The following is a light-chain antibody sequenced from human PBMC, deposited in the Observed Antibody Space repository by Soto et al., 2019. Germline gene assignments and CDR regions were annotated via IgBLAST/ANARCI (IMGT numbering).Light chain of an antibody. J-gene: IGLJ1*01. Sequence: QSALTQPASVSGSPGQSITISCIGTSSDVGGYNYVSWYQQHPGKAPKLMIYAVTDRPSGVSSRFSGSKSGNTASLTISGLQAEDEADYYCSSYTSSSTLFGTGTKSPS. CDR3: SSYTSSSTL. V-gene: IGLV2-14*01. CDR2: AVT. CDR1: SSDVGGYNY.